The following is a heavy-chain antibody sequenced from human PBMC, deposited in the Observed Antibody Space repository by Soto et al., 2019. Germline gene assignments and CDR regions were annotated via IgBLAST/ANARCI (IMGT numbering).Heavy chain of an antibody. CDR2: INAGNGNT. CDR3: ARSPGIAVADY. D-gene: IGHD6-19*01. Sequence: QVQLVKSGAEEKKPGASVTVSCKASGYTFTSYAMHWVRQAPGQRLEWMGWINAGNGNTKYSQKFQGRVTITRDTSASTAYMELSSLRAEDTALYYCARSPGIAVADYWGQGTLVTVSS. CDR1: GYTFTSYA. V-gene: IGHV1-3*05. J-gene: IGHJ4*02.